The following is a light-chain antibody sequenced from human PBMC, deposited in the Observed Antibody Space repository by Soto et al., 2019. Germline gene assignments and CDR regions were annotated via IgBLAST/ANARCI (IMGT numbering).Light chain of an antibody. J-gene: IGLJ1*01. V-gene: IGLV2-14*01. CDR2: EVS. CDR3: GSYTRSITLYG. Sequence: QSALTQPASVSGTPGQSITISCTGTSSDVGGYNFVSWYQQHPGKAPKLMFYEVSCRPSGVPNRFSASKSGNTASLTISGLQADDEADYYCGSYTRSITLYGFGTGTKLTVL. CDR1: SSDVGGYNF.